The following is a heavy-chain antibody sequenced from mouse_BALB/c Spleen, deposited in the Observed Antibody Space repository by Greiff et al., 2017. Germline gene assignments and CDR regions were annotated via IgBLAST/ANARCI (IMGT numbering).Heavy chain of an antibody. CDR2: IRLKSNNYAT. CDR1: GFTFSNYW. J-gene: IGHJ2*01. D-gene: IGHD2-4*01. V-gene: IGHV6-6*02. CDR3: TRGIIKGFVY. Sequence: EVKVEESGGGLVQPGGSMKLSCVASGFTFSNYWMNWVRQSPEKGLEWVAEIRLKSNNYATHYAESVKGRFTISRDDSKSSVYLQMNNLRAEDTGIYYCTRGIIKGFVYWGQGTTLTVSS.